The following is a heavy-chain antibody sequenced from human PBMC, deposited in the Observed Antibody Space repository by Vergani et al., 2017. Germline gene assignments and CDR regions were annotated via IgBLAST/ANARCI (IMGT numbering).Heavy chain of an antibody. D-gene: IGHD3-16*02. CDR1: GGAANSGSNI. CDR2: TSTDGST. V-gene: IGHV4-61*02. J-gene: IGHJ6*03. CDR3: ARGTVVTSWDGYRFHYMDV. Sequence: VQLQEPGPGLVKPSQTLSLTSSVSGGAANSGSNIWTWIRQPAGKGLEWIGRTSTDGSTNYNPSLESRVTGSVDTSKTQISLRLTSVTAEDTAVYYCARGTVVTSWDGYRFHYMDVWGKGTTVTVSS.